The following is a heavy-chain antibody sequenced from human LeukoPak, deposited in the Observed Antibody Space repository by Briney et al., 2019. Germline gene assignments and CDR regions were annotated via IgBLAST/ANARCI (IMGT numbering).Heavy chain of an antibody. Sequence: GGSLLLSCAASGSTFSSYSMNWVRPAPPKGLEWVSAISGSGGSTYYAASVKGRFTISRDNSKNTLYLQMNSLRAADTAVYYCAKGRRPDAFDIWGQGTMVTVSS. CDR3: AKGRRPDAFDI. J-gene: IGHJ3*02. D-gene: IGHD5-24*01. CDR1: GSTFSSYS. V-gene: IGHV3-23*01. CDR2: ISGSGGST.